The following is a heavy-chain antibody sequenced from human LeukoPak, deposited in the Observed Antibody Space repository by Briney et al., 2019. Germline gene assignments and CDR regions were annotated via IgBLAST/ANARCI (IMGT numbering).Heavy chain of an antibody. CDR1: GYSINSGYY. CDR2: IYHSGST. J-gene: IGHJ4*02. Sequence: SETLSLTCAVSGYSINSGYYWGWIRQPPVKGLEWIGSIYHSGSTYYNPSLKSRVTISVDTSKNQFSLKLSSVTAADTAVYYCARVEKARYFDYWGLGTLVTVSS. CDR3: ARVEKARYFDY. V-gene: IGHV4-38-2*01. D-gene: IGHD3-3*01.